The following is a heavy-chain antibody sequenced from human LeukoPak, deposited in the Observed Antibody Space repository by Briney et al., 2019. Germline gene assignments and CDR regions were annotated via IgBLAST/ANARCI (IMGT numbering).Heavy chain of an antibody. D-gene: IGHD3-3*01. V-gene: IGHV4-59*01. CDR2: IYYSGST. CDR3: ASPGKNFWSGYYQPPAY. Sequence: SETLSLTCTVSGGSISSYYWSWIRQPPGKGLEWIGYIYYSGSTNYNPSLKSRVTISVDTSKNQFSLKLSSVTAADTAVYYCASPGKNFWSGYYQPPAYWGQGTLVTVSP. CDR1: GGSISSYY. J-gene: IGHJ4*02.